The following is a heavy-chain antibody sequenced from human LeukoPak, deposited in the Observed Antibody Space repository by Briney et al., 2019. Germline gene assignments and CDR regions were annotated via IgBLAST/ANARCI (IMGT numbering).Heavy chain of an antibody. Sequence: PGGSLRLSCAASGFTFSSYAMSWVRQAPGKGLEWVSAISGSGGSTYYADSVKGRFTISRDNSKNTLYLQMNSLRAEDTAVYYCAKETSYSSRYLLTYYFGYWGQGTLVTVSS. J-gene: IGHJ4*02. CDR3: AKETSYSSRYLLTYYFGY. V-gene: IGHV3-23*01. CDR2: ISGSGGST. D-gene: IGHD6-13*01. CDR1: GFTFSSYA.